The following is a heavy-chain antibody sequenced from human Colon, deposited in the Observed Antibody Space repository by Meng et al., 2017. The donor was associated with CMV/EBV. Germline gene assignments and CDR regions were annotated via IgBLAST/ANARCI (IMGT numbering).Heavy chain of an antibody. D-gene: IGHD6-6*01. J-gene: IGHJ4*02. V-gene: IGHV2-5*02. Sequence: TFKASRPTLYNPTQTLTLTCPFSGFSLSTSGVGVGWIRQPPGKALEWLALIYWDDDKRYSPSLKSRLTITKDTSKNQVVLTMTNMDPVDTATYYCAHRMGRIAARVFDYWGQGTLVTVSS. CDR1: GFSLSTSGVG. CDR3: AHRMGRIAARVFDY. CDR2: IYWDDDK.